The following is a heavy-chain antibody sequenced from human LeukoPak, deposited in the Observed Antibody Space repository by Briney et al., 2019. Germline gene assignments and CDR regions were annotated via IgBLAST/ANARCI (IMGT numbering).Heavy chain of an antibody. CDR2: INPYSGGT. Sequence: ASVEVCCKTSGYSFTDYYMHWVRQAPGQGLEWMGWINPYSGGTSSAQKFQGRVTMTRDTSISTVYMQVSWLTSDDTAIYYCARADRLHGGPYLIGPWGQGTLVTVSS. J-gene: IGHJ5*02. CDR1: GYSFTDYY. V-gene: IGHV1-2*02. CDR3: ARADRLHGGPYLIGP. D-gene: IGHD3-16*01.